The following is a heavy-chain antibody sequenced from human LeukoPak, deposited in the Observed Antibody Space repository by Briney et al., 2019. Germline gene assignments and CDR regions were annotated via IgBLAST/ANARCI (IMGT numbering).Heavy chain of an antibody. V-gene: IGHV4-59*12. Sequence: SETLSLTCTVSGGSISSYYWSWIRQPPGKGLEWIGYIYYSGSTNYNPSLKSRVTISVDTSKNQFSLKLSSVTAADTAVYYCARDRDCSSTSCYTSWFDPWGQGTLVTVSS. CDR1: GGSISSYY. J-gene: IGHJ5*02. D-gene: IGHD2-2*02. CDR3: ARDRDCSSTSCYTSWFDP. CDR2: IYYSGST.